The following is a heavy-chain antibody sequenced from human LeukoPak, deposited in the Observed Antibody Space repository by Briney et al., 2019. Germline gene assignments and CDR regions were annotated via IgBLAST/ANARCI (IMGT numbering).Heavy chain of an antibody. V-gene: IGHV3-30*04. J-gene: IGHJ4*02. D-gene: IGHD2-2*01. Sequence: PGRSLRLSCVASGFTFSSYAMHWVRQAPGKGLEWVAVISYDGSNKYYADSVKGRFTISRDNSKNTLYLKMNSLRAEDTAVYYCAGALGYCSSTSCPLDYWGQGTLVTVSS. CDR3: AGALGYCSSTSCPLDY. CDR2: ISYDGSNK. CDR1: GFTFSSYA.